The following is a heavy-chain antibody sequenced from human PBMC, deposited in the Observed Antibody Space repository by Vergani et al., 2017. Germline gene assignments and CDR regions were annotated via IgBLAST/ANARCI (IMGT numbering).Heavy chain of an antibody. V-gene: IGHV3-7*01. J-gene: IGHJ6*03. CDR2: IKQDGNEK. CDR3: AGGPPHRDYYSMDV. CDR1: GFTFSSYW. Sequence: EVQLVESGGDLVQPGRSLRLSCVGSGFTFSSYWMNWVRQAPGKGLEWVADIKQDGNEKNYVDSVKGRFTIFRDNAKNSLYLQRNSLKAEDTSVYYCAGGPPHRDYYSMDVWGKGTTVTVSS.